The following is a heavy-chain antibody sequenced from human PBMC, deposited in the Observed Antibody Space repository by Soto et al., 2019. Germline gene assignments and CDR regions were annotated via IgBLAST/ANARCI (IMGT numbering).Heavy chain of an antibody. J-gene: IGHJ4*02. CDR3: APAREYSYDPSY. V-gene: IGHV3-23*01. Sequence: PGGSLRLSCATSGFTFRGYGMSWVRRAPGRGLEWVSTISGGGENTHYADSVQGRFTISRDNSKSTLFLQMNSLRAEDTAVYYCAPAREYSYDPSYWGQGTLVTVSS. CDR1: GFTFRGYG. CDR2: ISGGGENT. D-gene: IGHD6-6*01.